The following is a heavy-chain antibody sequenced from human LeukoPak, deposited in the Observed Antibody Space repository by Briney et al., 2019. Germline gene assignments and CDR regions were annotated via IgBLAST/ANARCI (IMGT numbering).Heavy chain of an antibody. Sequence: PSETLSLTCTVSSDSFSNYYWSWIRQPPGKGLEWIGYMFYSGSTNYNPSLKSRVTISVDTSKNQFSLKLSSVTAADTAVYYCARVEQQLGAFDIWGQGTMVTVSS. J-gene: IGHJ3*02. V-gene: IGHV4-59*01. CDR2: MFYSGST. CDR3: ARVEQQLGAFDI. D-gene: IGHD6-13*01. CDR1: SDSFSNYY.